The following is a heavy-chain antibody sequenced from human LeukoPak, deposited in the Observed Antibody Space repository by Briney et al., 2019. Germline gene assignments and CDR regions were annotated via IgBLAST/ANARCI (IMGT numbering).Heavy chain of an antibody. CDR3: AKDRCSNGVGCYYYYMDV. V-gene: IGHV3-74*01. J-gene: IGHJ6*03. Sequence: TGGSLRLSCVASGFTFRNYWMHWVRQAPGKGLVWLSRISPDGSSTTYADSVKGRFSISRDSSKNILYLQMNSLRAEDTAVYYCAKDRCSNGVGCYYYYMDVWGKGTSVTISS. CDR2: ISPDGSST. CDR1: GFTFRNYW. D-gene: IGHD2-8*01.